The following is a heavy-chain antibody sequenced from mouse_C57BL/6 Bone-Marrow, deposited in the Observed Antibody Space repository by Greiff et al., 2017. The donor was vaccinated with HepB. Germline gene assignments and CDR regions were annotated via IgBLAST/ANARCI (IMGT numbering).Heavy chain of an antibody. Sequence: QVQLQQPGAELVKPGASVKLSCKASGYTFTSYWMQWVKQRPGQGLEWIGEIDPSDSYTNYNQKFKGKATLTVDTSSSTAYLQLSSLTSEDSAVYYCASGRRWYFDVWDRGTAITVTS. V-gene: IGHV1-50*01. CDR2: IDPSDSYT. CDR1: GYTFTSYW. D-gene: IGHD1-1*01. J-gene: IGHJ1*03. CDR3: ASGRRWYFDV.